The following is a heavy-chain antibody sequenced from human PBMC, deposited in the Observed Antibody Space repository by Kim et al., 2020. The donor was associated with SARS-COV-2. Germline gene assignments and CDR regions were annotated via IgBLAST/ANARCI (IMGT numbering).Heavy chain of an antibody. CDR2: R. Sequence: RNCVDSGKGRFTISRDNAKKSLYLQMKSLRAEDTAVYYCARDSGWDAFDIWGQGTMVTVSS. CDR3: ARDSGWDAFDI. D-gene: IGHD3-10*01. J-gene: IGHJ3*02. V-gene: IGHV3-7*01.